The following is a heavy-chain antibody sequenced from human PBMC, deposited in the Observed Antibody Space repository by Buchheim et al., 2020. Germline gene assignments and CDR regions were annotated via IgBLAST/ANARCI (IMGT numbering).Heavy chain of an antibody. D-gene: IGHD4-17*01. CDR1: GGSISSGSCF. J-gene: IGHJ6*02. CDR3: ARSRTVLHYYYYAMDV. CDR2: FYISGST. V-gene: IGHV4-61*02. Sequence: QVQLQESGPGLVKPSGTLSLTCTVSGGSISSGSCFWSWIRQPAGKGLEWIGRFYISGSTNYNPSLKSRVTISVDTSKNQFSLKLTSVTAADTAVYYCARSRTVLHYYYYAMDVWGQGTT.